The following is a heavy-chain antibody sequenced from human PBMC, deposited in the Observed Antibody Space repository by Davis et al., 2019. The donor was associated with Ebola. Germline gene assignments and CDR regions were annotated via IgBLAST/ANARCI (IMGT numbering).Heavy chain of an antibody. J-gene: IGHJ6*02. Sequence: ASVKVSCKASGYTFTSYAMHWVRQAPGQRLEWMGWINGDNGNTKYSQKFQGRVTITRDTSASTAYMELSSLRSEDTAVYYCARSNYGDYGRDYYGMDVWGQGTTVTVSS. CDR2: INGDNGNT. V-gene: IGHV1-3*01. CDR1: GYTFTSYA. D-gene: IGHD4-17*01. CDR3: ARSNYGDYGRDYYGMDV.